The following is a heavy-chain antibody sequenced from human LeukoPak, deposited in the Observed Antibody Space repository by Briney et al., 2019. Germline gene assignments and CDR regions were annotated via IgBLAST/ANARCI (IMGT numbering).Heavy chain of an antibody. CDR1: GGSISSYY. J-gene: IGHJ4*02. CDR2: IYYSGST. V-gene: IGHV4-59*01. Sequence: SETLSLTCTVSGGSISSYYWSWIRQPPGKGLEWIGYIYYSGSTNYNPSLKSRVTISVDTSKNQFSLKLSSVTAADTAVYYCARDSGYSYGLDYWGRGTLVTVSS. CDR3: ARDSGYSYGLDY. D-gene: IGHD5-18*01.